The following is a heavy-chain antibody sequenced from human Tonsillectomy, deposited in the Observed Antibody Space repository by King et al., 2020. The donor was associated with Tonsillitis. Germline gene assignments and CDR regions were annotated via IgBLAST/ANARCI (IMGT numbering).Heavy chain of an antibody. Sequence: VQLVESGGGLVKPGGSLRLSCAASGFTFSTYSMNWVRQAPGKGLEWVSFISSSSGYIYYADSVKGRFTISRDNAENPLYLQMNSLRAEDTAVYYCARGYYGSGSPQYYYGMDVWGQGTPVTVSS. CDR1: GFTFSTYS. CDR2: ISSSSGYI. D-gene: IGHD3-10*01. J-gene: IGHJ6*02. V-gene: IGHV3-21*01. CDR3: ARGYYGSGSPQYYYGMDV.